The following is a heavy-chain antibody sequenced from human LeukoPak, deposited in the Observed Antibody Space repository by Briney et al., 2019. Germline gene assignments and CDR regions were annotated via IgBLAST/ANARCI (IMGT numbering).Heavy chain of an antibody. D-gene: IGHD2-2*01. J-gene: IGHJ3*02. Sequence: SQALSLTCAVSGGSISSGGYSWSWIRQPPGKGLEWIGYIYHSGSTYYNPSLKSRVTISVDRSKNQFSLELSSVTAADTAVYYCARGGCSSTSCYVPGDAFDIWGQGTMVTVSS. V-gene: IGHV4-30-2*01. CDR1: GGSISSGGYS. CDR2: IYHSGST. CDR3: ARGGCSSTSCYVPGDAFDI.